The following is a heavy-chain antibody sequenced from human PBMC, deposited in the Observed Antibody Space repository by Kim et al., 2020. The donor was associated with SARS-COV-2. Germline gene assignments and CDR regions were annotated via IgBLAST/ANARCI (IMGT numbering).Heavy chain of an antibody. V-gene: IGHV3-33*06. J-gene: IGHJ4*02. CDR3: AKDLGVVTFPDY. D-gene: IGHD3-22*01. Sequence: YYADSGKGRFTISRDNSKNTLYLQMNSLRAEDTAVYYCAKDLGVVTFPDYWGQGTLVTVSS.